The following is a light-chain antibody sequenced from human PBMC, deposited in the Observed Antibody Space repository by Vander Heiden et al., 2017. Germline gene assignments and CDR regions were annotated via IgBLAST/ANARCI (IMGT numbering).Light chain of an antibody. J-gene: IGKJ5*01. Sequence: VFTQSPGTLSMSPSHSPTLSCRASQSISSNFSAWYQQKPGQAHRLLYYGASSRATGIPDRFSGSGSGTDFTLTISRLEPEDFAVYYCQLYGTSRTFGQGTRLEIK. CDR3: QLYGTSRT. CDR2: GAS. CDR1: QSISSNF. V-gene: IGKV3-20*01.